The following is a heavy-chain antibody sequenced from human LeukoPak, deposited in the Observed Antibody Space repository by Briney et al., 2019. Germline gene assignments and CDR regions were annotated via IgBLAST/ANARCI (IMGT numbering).Heavy chain of an antibody. CDR1: GFTFSNVW. Sequence: GGSLRLSCAASGFTFSNVWMSWVRQAPGKGLEWVGRIKSKTDGGTTDYAAPVKGRFTISRDDSKNTLYLQMNSLKTEDTAVYYCTTDQYYDSSGYYQYFDYWGQGTLVTVSS. CDR3: TTDQYYDSSGYYQYFDY. CDR2: IKSKTDGGTT. D-gene: IGHD3-22*01. V-gene: IGHV3-15*01. J-gene: IGHJ4*02.